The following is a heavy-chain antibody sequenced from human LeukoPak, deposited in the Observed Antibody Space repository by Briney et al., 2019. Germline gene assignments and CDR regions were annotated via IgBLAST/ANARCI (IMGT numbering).Heavy chain of an antibody. Sequence: PSETLSLTCAVYGGSFSGYYWSWIRQPPGKGLEWIGEINHSGSTNYNPSLKSRVTISVDTSKNQFSLKLSSVTAADTAVYYCARALWFGELWDGEIDYWGQGTLVTVSS. CDR3: ARALWFGELWDGEIDY. V-gene: IGHV4-34*01. CDR2: INHSGST. D-gene: IGHD3-10*01. J-gene: IGHJ4*02. CDR1: GGSFSGYY.